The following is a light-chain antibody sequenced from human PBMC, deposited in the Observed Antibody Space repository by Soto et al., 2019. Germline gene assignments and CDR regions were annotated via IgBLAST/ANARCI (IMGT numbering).Light chain of an antibody. CDR3: QQYNMWPLT. J-gene: IGKJ1*01. V-gene: IGKV3-15*01. Sequence: EIVMTPSPATLSLSPGERATLSCGASQSISINLAWYQQKPGQAPRLLIYEASTRVIGIPARFSGSGSGTEFTLTISSLQSEDFALYYCQQYNMWPLTFGQGTKVDIK. CDR1: QSISIN. CDR2: EAS.